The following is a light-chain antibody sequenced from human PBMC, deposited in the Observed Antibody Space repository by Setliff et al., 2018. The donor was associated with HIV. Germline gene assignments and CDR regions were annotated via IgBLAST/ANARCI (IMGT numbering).Light chain of an antibody. Sequence: QSVLTQPASASGSPGQSITISCTGTSSDVGGYNYVSWYQQHPGKAPQLIIYDVSNRPSGVSNRFSGSKSGNTASLTISGLQAEDEADYYCSSYTSRTPLYVFGTGTKVTVL. J-gene: IGLJ1*01. V-gene: IGLV2-14*03. CDR2: DVS. CDR3: SSYTSRTPLYV. CDR1: SSDVGGYNY.